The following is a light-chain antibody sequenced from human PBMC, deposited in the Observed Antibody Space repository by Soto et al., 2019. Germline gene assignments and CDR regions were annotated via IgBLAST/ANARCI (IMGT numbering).Light chain of an antibody. CDR2: EVS. V-gene: IGLV2-14*01. Sequence: QSALTQPAXVSXXPXXXITXXXTGTSSDVGGYNYVSWYQQHPGKAPKLMIYEVSNRPSGVSNRFSGSKSGNTASLTISGLQAEDEADYYCSSYTSSSTPYVFGTGTKVTVL. CDR1: SSDVGGYNY. J-gene: IGLJ1*01. CDR3: SSYTSSSTPYV.